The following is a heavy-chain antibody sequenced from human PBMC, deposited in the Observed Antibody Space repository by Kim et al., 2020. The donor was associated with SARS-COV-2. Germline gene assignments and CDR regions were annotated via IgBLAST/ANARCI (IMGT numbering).Heavy chain of an antibody. D-gene: IGHD3-16*01. CDR3: ASLYYDYVWGSYGMDV. CDR2: IYYSGST. V-gene: IGHV4-39*01. J-gene: IGHJ6*02. Sequence: SETLSLTCTVSGGSISSSSYYWGWIRQPPGKGLEWIGSIYYSGSTYYNPSLKSRVTISVDTSKNQFSLKLSSVTAADTAVYYCASLYYDYVWGSYGMDVWGQGTTVTVSS. CDR1: GGSISSSSYY.